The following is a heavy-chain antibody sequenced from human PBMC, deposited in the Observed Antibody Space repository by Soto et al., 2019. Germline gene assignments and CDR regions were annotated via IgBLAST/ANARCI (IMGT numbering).Heavy chain of an antibody. J-gene: IGHJ4*02. CDR3: AKDIQEGKVTSDAGY. CDR1: GFTFSSYG. CDR2: ISYDGSNK. Sequence: QVQLVESGGGVVQPGRSLRLSCAASGFTFSSYGMHWVRQAPGKGLEWVAVISYDGSNKYYADSVKGRFTISRDNSKNTLYLQMNSLRAEDTAVYYCAKDIQEGKVTSDAGYWGQGTLVTVSS. D-gene: IGHD4-17*01. V-gene: IGHV3-30*18.